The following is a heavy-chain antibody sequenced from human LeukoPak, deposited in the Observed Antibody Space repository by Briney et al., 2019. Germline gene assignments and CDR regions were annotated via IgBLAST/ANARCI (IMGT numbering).Heavy chain of an antibody. D-gene: IGHD6-13*01. CDR3: ARGRARYSSSRNWFDP. V-gene: IGHV4-61*02. CDR1: GGSISSGSYY. J-gene: IGHJ5*02. CDR2: IYTSGST. Sequence: PSETLSLTCTVSGGSISSGSYYWSWIRQPAGKGLEWIGRIYTSGSTNYNPSLKSRVTISVDTSKNQFSLKLSSVTAADTAVYYCARGRARYSSSRNWFDPWGQGTLVTVSS.